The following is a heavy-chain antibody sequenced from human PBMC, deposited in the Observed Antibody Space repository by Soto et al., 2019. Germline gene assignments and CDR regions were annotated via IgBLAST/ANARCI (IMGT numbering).Heavy chain of an antibody. CDR1: GYTFTSYA. CDR2: INAGNGNT. CDR3: ARDPFYGDLTVAFDY. V-gene: IGHV1-3*01. J-gene: IGHJ4*02. D-gene: IGHD4-17*01. Sequence: ASVKVSCKASGYTFTSYAMHWVRQAPGQRLEWMGWINAGNGNTKYSQKFQGRVTITRDTSASTAYMELSSLRSEDTAVYYCARDPFYGDLTVAFDYWGQGTLVTVS.